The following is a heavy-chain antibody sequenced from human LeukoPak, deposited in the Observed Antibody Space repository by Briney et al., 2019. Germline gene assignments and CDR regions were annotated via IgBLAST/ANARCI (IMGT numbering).Heavy chain of an antibody. V-gene: IGHV3-30-3*01. D-gene: IGHD5-18*01. J-gene: IGHJ4*02. CDR3: ARDFRDVWIQLRGAFDY. Sequence: GRSLRLSCAASGFTFSSYAMHWVRQAPGKGLEWVAVISYDGSNKYYADSVKGRFTISRDNSKNTLYLQMNSLRAEDTAVYYCARDFRDVWIQLRGAFDYWGQGTLVTVSS. CDR2: ISYDGSNK. CDR1: GFTFSSYA.